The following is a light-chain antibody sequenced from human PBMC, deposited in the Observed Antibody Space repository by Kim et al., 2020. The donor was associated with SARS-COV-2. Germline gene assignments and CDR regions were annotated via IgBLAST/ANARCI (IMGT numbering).Light chain of an antibody. V-gene: IGKV3-20*01. CDR2: GAS. CDR1: QSGRSSF. J-gene: IGKJ1*01. Sequence: AERPTLSCSASQSGRSSFLAWYQQKPGQPPSLLLYGASSRANGISDMFRGSGSGRDFTLTISRQEPEDFAVYYCQQYESPPWTFGQGTKVDIK. CDR3: QQYESPPWT.